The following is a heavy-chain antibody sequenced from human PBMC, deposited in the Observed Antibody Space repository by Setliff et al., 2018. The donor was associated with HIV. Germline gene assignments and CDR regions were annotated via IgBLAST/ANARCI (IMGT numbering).Heavy chain of an antibody. Sequence: GGSLRLSCAVSGLRVSDAWLSWVRQAPGKGLEWLARIKSETDGGTTDYAAPVKGRFTILGDDSKNMLYLEMSNLQTEDTAMYYCTHMGHYFDGTGYNRMYYFDYWGQGTLVTVSS. CDR1: GLRVSDAW. J-gene: IGHJ4*02. CDR2: IKSETDGGTT. D-gene: IGHD3-22*01. V-gene: IGHV3-15*01. CDR3: THMGHYFDGTGYNRMYYFDY.